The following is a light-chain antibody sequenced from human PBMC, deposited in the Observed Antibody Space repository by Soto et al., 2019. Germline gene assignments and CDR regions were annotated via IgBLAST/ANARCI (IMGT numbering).Light chain of an antibody. Sequence: EIVLTQSPATLSLSPGERATLSCRASQSVSSYLAWYQQKPGQAPRLLIYYASNSATGIPARFSGSGSGTDFTLTIISLEPEDFAVYYCQQRSNWPPLTFGGGTKVDIK. J-gene: IGKJ4*01. V-gene: IGKV3-11*01. CDR2: YAS. CDR3: QQRSNWPPLT. CDR1: QSVSSY.